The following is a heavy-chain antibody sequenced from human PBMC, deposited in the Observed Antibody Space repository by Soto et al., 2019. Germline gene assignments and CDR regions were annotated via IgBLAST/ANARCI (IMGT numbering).Heavy chain of an antibody. CDR2: IYSSGST. V-gene: IGHV3-53*01. Sequence: EVQLVESGGDLIQPGGSLRLSCAASGFTVSSNDMSWVRQAPGKGLEWVSLIYSSGSTHYADSEKGRFTISRDNSKNTVHLQMNTLRAEDTAVYYCARRPLNSNGAYWGQGTLVTVSS. J-gene: IGHJ4*02. CDR1: GFTVSSND. D-gene: IGHD3-22*01. CDR3: ARRPLNSNGAY.